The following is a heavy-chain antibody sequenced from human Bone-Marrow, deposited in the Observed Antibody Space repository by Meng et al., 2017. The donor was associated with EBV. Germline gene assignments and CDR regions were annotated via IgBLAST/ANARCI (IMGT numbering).Heavy chain of an antibody. CDR3: ARARVLLWEGWFGP. V-gene: IGHV7-4-1*02. CDR2: INTNTGNP. D-gene: IGHD2-15*01. Sequence: GHRVQSGSELKKPGASVKGSCKASGHTFTSYAMNWVRPAPGQGLEWMGWINTNTGNPTYAQGFTGRFVFSLDTSVSTAYLQISSLKAEDTAVYYCARARVLLWEGWFGPWGQGTLVTVSS. CDR1: GHTFTSYA. J-gene: IGHJ5*02.